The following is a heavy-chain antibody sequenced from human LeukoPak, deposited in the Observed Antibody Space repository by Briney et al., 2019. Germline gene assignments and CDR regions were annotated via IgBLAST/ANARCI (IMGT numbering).Heavy chain of an antibody. J-gene: IGHJ4*02. CDR3: ARFGSSGWNLEY. V-gene: IGHV3-7*01. CDR2: INQGGSLN. Sequence: GGSLRLSCAASGFSFRDFWMSWVRQSPGKGLEWVASINQGGSLNYYVDSVKGRFTISRDDAKSSLYVRMDSLRDEDTAVYYCARFGSSGWNLEYWGQGTLVTVSS. CDR1: GFSFRDFW. D-gene: IGHD6-19*01.